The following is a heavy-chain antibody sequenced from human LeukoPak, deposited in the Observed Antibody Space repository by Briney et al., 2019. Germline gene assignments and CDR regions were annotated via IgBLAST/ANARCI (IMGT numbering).Heavy chain of an antibody. CDR2: IYYSGGT. D-gene: IGHD5-18*01. V-gene: IGHV4-39*07. J-gene: IGHJ6*02. CDR3: AREFRLAQLWLQSRVDGMGV. CDR1: GGSISSTSYY. Sequence: PSETLSLTCAVSGGSISSTSYYWGWIRQPPGKGLEWIGSIYYSGGTYYNPSLKSRVTISVDTSKNQFSLKLSSVTAADTAVYYCAREFRLAQLWLQSRVDGMGVWGQGTTVTVSS.